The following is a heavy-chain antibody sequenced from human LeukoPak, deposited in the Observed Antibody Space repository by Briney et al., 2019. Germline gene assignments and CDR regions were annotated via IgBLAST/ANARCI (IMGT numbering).Heavy chain of an antibody. J-gene: IGHJ3*01. D-gene: IGHD3-16*01. CDR3: ARRWVYDKRAFDA. V-gene: IGHV4-59*08. CDR2: IYCTGTT. CDR1: GGSISGTYY. Sequence: SETLSLTCTVSGGSISGTYYWSWIRQPPGKGLEWIGYIYCTGTTDSNPSLKSRVTISLDTSKNQFSLNLSSVTAADTAVYYCARRWVYDKRAFDAWGQGTMVTVSS.